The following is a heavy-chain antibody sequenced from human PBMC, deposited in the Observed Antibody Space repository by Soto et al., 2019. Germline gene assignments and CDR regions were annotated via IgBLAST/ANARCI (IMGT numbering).Heavy chain of an antibody. D-gene: IGHD2-15*01. CDR3: ATGVVVAATVGNNWFDP. J-gene: IGHJ5*02. V-gene: IGHV4-34*01. Sequence: SETLSLTCAVYGGSFSGYYWSWIRQPPGKGLEWIGEINHSGSTNYNPSLKSRVTISVDTSKNQFSLKLGSVTAADTAVYYCATGVVVAATVGNNWFDPWGQGTLVTVSS. CDR1: GGSFSGYY. CDR2: INHSGST.